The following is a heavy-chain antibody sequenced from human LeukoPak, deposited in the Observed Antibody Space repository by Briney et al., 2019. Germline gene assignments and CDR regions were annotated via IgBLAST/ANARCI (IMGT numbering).Heavy chain of an antibody. J-gene: IGHJ4*02. CDR1: GYTFTGYY. V-gene: IGHV1-2*02. Sequence: ASVKVSCKASGYTFTGYYMHWVRQAPGQGLEWMGWINPNSGGANYAQKFQGRVTMTRDTSISTAYMELSRLRSDDTAVYYCARDRTGITMVRGVIPHFDYWGQGTLVTVSS. CDR2: INPNSGGA. D-gene: IGHD3-10*01. CDR3: ARDRTGITMVRGVIPHFDY.